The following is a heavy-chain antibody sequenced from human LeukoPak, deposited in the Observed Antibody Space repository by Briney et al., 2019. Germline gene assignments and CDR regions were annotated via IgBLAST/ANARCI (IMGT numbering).Heavy chain of an antibody. Sequence: SGGSLRLSCAASGFTVSSNYMSWVRQAPGKGLEWVSVIYSGGSTYYPDSVKGRFTISRDNSKNTLYLQLNSLRAEDTAVYYCAREDYGGNSRYFDFWGQGTLVTVSS. CDR2: IYSGGST. CDR1: GFTVSSNY. D-gene: IGHD4-23*01. CDR3: AREDYGGNSRYFDF. J-gene: IGHJ4*02. V-gene: IGHV3-66*01.